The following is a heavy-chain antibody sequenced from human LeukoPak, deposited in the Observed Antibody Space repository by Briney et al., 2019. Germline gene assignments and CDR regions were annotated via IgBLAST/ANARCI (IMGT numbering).Heavy chain of an antibody. CDR3: ATGSGWEYYFDN. V-gene: IGHV3-53*01. Sequence: GGSLRLSCVASGFIVSSNYMSWVRQAPGKGLEWVSVIYSGGSTYYADSVKGRFTISRDKSKNTLYLQMNSLRAEDTAVYYCATGSGWEYYFDNWGQGTLVTVSS. CDR1: GFIVSSNY. J-gene: IGHJ4*02. D-gene: IGHD3-22*01. CDR2: IYSGGST.